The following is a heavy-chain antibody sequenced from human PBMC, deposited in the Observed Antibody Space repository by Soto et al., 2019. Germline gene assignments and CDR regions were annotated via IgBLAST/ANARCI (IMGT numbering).Heavy chain of an antibody. D-gene: IGHD3-9*01. CDR1: GLTFSSYW. Sequence: PGGSTRLSCAASGLTFSSYWMHWVRQDPGKGLVWVSRINSDGSSTSYADSVKGRFTTSRDNAKNTLYLQMNSLRAEDTAVYYCARDLGILTGYYGIDYWGQGTLVTVSS. V-gene: IGHV3-74*01. CDR2: INSDGSST. CDR3: ARDLGILTGYYGIDY. J-gene: IGHJ4*02.